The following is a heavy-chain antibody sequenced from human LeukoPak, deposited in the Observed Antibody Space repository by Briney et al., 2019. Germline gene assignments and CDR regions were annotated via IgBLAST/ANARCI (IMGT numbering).Heavy chain of an antibody. Sequence: GEALKISCQCSGYSFTTYWIGWVRQMGGKGLGWMGIIYPSDSDTKYSPSLQGQVTISADTSSNTAYLQWSSLKDSDAAVYFRARQGYCSGGSCFSWYDAFDIWAKGQLSPSLQ. CDR1: GYSFTTYW. CDR3: ARQGYCSGGSCFSWYDAFDI. J-gene: IGHJ3*02. V-gene: IGHV5-51*01. CDR2: IYPSDSDT. D-gene: IGHD2-15*01.